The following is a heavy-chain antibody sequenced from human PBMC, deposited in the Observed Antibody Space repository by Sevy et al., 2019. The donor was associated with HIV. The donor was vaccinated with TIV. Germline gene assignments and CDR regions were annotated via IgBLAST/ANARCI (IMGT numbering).Heavy chain of an antibody. CDR2: IYYSGIT. J-gene: IGHJ4*02. CDR1: GGSVSSCSYY. CDR3: ARVSTSSWLVPY. V-gene: IGHV4-61*01. D-gene: IGHD6-19*01. Sequence: SETLSLTCTVSGGSVSSCSYYWSWIRQPPGKGLEWIGYIYYSGITNYNPSLKSRVTISADTSKNQFSLKLTAVTAADTAGYYCARVSTSSWLVPYWGQGTLVTVSS.